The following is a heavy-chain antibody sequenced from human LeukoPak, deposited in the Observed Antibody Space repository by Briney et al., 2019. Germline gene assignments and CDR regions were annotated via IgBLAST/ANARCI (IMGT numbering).Heavy chain of an antibody. D-gene: IGHD1-1*01. V-gene: IGHV1-69*04. CDR3: ARDQNWNGDYGMDV. J-gene: IGHJ6*02. CDR1: GGTFSSYA. CDR2: IIPILGIA. Sequence: GASVKVSCKASGGTFSSYAISWVRQAPGQGLEWMGRIIPILGIANYAQKFQGRVTITADKSTSTAYMELSSLRSEDTAVYYCARDQNWNGDYGMDVWGQGTTVTVSS.